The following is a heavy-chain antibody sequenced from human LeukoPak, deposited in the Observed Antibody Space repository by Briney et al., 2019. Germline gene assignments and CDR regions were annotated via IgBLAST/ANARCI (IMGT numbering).Heavy chain of an antibody. Sequence: PSETLSLTCTVSGYSFNNFYYWAWIRQPPGKGLEWIGSIYNSGSTSYNPSLKSRATLSLDTPKNQFSLRLTSVTAADTAVYYCARNISGIGLSSHHAYGPAGAFDIWGQGTLVIVSS. CDR2: IYNSGST. V-gene: IGHV4-38-2*02. J-gene: IGHJ3*02. CDR3: ARNISGIGLSSHHAYGPAGAFDI. D-gene: IGHD1-14*01. CDR1: GYSFNNFYY.